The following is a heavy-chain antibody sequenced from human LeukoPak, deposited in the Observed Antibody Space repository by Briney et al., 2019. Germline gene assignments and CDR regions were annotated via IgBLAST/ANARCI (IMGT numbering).Heavy chain of an antibody. CDR1: GFNFGDYG. CDR3: TRADGDYDHHFFDY. J-gene: IGHJ4*02. Sequence: GRSLRLFCTGSGFNFGDYGLSWVRQAPGKGLEWIGFIRRRANDGTTEYAASVKGRFTMSRDDSKSIVYLQMNGLQTEDTALYYCTRADGDYDHHFFDYWGQGTQVIVSS. CDR2: IRRRANDGTT. V-gene: IGHV3-49*04. D-gene: IGHD4-17*01.